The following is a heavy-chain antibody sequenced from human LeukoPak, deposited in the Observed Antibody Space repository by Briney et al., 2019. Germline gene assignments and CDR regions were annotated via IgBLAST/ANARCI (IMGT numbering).Heavy chain of an antibody. Sequence: SETLSLTCTVSGGSISSYYWSWIRQPPGKGLEWIGYIYYSGSTNYNPSLKSRVTISKDTSKNQFSLKLSSVTAADTAVYYCARSMEYQLPSFDYWGQGTLVTVSS. V-gene: IGHV4-59*08. CDR1: GGSISSYY. J-gene: IGHJ4*02. CDR3: ARSMEYQLPSFDY. CDR2: IYYSGST. D-gene: IGHD2-2*01.